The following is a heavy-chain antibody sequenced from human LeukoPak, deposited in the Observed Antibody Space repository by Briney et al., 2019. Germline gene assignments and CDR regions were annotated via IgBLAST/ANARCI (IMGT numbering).Heavy chain of an antibody. Sequence: GRSLRLSCAASGFTFDDYAMHWVRQAPGKGLEWVSGISWNSGSIGYADSVKGRFTISRDNAKNSLYLQMNSLRAEDMALYYCANGDSSSSPFFDYWGQGTLVTVSS. CDR2: ISWNSGSI. J-gene: IGHJ4*02. CDR3: ANGDSSSSPFFDY. D-gene: IGHD6-6*01. V-gene: IGHV3-9*03. CDR1: GFTFDDYA.